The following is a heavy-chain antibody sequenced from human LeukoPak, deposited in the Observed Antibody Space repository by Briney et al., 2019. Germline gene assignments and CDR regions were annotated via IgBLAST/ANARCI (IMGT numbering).Heavy chain of an antibody. CDR2: MNPNSGNT. D-gene: IGHD1-26*01. V-gene: IGHV1-8*01. J-gene: IGHJ6*02. CDR3: ARQELEPWSPWAPTRGMDV. Sequence: ASVKVSCKASGYSFTSYDIIWVRQATGQGLEWMGWMNPNSGNTGYAQKFQGRVTMTRDTSISTAYMELSSLRPEDRAVYFCARQELEPWSPWAPTRGMDVWGQGNTVSVSS. CDR1: GYSFTSYD.